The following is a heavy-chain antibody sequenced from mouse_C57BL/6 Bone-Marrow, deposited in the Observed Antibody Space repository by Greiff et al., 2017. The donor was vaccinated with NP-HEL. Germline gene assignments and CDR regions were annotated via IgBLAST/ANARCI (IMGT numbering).Heavy chain of an antibody. CDR1: GFTFSSYA. Sequence: EVHLVESGGGLVKPGGSLKLSCAASGFTFSSYAMSWVRQTPEKRLEWVATISDGGSYTYYPDNVKGRFTISRDNAKNNLYLQMSHLKSEDTAMYYCARAPPGYFDYWGQGTTLTVSS. CDR3: ARAPPGYFDY. J-gene: IGHJ2*01. V-gene: IGHV5-4*01. CDR2: ISDGGSYT.